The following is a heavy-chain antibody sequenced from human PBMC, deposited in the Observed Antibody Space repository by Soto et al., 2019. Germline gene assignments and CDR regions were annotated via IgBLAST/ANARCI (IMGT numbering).Heavy chain of an antibody. J-gene: IGHJ4*02. D-gene: IGHD1-26*01. V-gene: IGHV4-31*03. CDR2: IYYSGST. CDR1: GGSISSGGYY. CDR3: ARSKWELTDY. Sequence: SETLSLTCTVSGGSISSGGYYWSWIRQHPGKGLEWIGYIYYSGSTYYNPSLKSRVTISVDTSKNQFSLKLSSVTAADTAVYYCARSKWELTDYWGQGTLVTVSS.